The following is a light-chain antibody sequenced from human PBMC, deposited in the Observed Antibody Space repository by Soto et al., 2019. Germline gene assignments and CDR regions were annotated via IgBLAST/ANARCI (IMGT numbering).Light chain of an antibody. Sequence: EIVLTQSPGTLPLSPGERATLSCRASQSVSSYLAWYQQKPGQAPRLLIYGASSRATGIPDRFSGSGSGTDFTLTISRLEPEDFAVYYCQQYGSSPNFGGGTKVDIK. J-gene: IGKJ4*01. CDR1: QSVSSY. CDR2: GAS. V-gene: IGKV3-20*01. CDR3: QQYGSSPN.